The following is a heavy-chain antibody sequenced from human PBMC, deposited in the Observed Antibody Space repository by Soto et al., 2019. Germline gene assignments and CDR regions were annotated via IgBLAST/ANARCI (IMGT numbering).Heavy chain of an antibody. D-gene: IGHD3-22*01. CDR3: AKVSSGYFINPLDY. J-gene: IGHJ4*02. CDR1: GFTFSGYA. Sequence: LRLSCVTSGFTFSGYAMAWVRQAPGKGLEWVSGFSGGGGSTYYSDSVKGRFTISRDTSKNTLYLQMNSLRAEDTAVYYCAKVSSGYFINPLDYWGQGTLVTVSS. CDR2: FSGGGGST. V-gene: IGHV3-23*01.